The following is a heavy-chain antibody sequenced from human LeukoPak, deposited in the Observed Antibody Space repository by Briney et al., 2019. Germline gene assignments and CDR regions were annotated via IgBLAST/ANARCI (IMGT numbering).Heavy chain of an antibody. J-gene: IGHJ3*02. CDR2: IYTSGST. CDR3: ARGYYYDSSGYYYTGAFDI. CDR1: GGSISRYY. V-gene: IGHV4-4*07. Sequence: SETLSLTCTVSGGSISRYYWSWIRQPAGKGLEWIGRIYTSGSTNYNPSLKSRVTMSVDTSKNQFSLKLSSVTAADTALYYCARGYYYDSSGYYYTGAFDIWGQGTMVTVSS. D-gene: IGHD3-22*01.